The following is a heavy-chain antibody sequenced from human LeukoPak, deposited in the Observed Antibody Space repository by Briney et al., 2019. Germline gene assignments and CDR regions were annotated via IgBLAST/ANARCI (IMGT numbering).Heavy chain of an antibody. D-gene: IGHD2-21*01. CDR1: GDSVSGYY. CDR2: THHSGNT. V-gene: IGHV4-59*02. Sequence: PSETLSLTCIVSGDSVSGYYWNWIRQPPGKGLEWIGYTHHSGNTLYNPSLKSRVTTSVDTSKNQFSLSLSSVTAADTAVYYCARDSLRPYAIPAFDIWGQGTMVTVSS. J-gene: IGHJ3*02. CDR3: ARDSLRPYAIPAFDI.